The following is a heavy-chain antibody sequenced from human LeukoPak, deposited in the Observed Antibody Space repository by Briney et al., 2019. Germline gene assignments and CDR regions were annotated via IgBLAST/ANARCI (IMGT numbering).Heavy chain of an antibody. CDR3: AKGGYSNGRYYYYYMDV. Sequence: GGSLRLSCAASGFTFESYAMSWVRQAPGKGLEWVSGISGSAGSTYYTDSVKGRFTISRDNSKNTLYLQMNSLRAEDTAVYYCAKGGYSNGRYYYYYMDVWGEGTTVTVSS. CDR2: ISGSAGST. V-gene: IGHV3-23*01. D-gene: IGHD5-18*01. CDR1: GFTFESYA. J-gene: IGHJ6*03.